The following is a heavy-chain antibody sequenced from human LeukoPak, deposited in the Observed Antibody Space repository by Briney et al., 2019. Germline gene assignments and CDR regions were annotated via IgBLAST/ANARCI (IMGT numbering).Heavy chain of an antibody. D-gene: IGHD4-11*01. CDR3: VRDTAYSAFNM. CDR1: GFIFSNYG. J-gene: IGHJ3*02. Sequence: GGSLRLSCAASGFIFSNYGMNWVRQAPGKGLEWVAAISASGSATSYADSVRGRFTISRDNSKSTTYLQMNSLRDEDTAVYYCVRDTAYSAFNMWGQGTMVTASS. CDR2: ISASGSAT. V-gene: IGHV3-23*01.